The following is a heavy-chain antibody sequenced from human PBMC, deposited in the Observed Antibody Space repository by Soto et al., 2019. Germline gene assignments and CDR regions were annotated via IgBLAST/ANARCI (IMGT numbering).Heavy chain of an antibody. CDR2: ISSSSSYI. CDR1: GFTFSSYS. Sequence: PGGSLRLSCAASGFTFSSYSMNWVRQAPGKGLEWVSSISSSSSYIYYADSVKGRFTISRDNAKNSLYLQMNSLRAEDTAVYYCARGLGIVYWFDPWGQGTLVTVSS. CDR3: ARGLGIVYWFDP. J-gene: IGHJ5*02. V-gene: IGHV3-21*01. D-gene: IGHD2-15*01.